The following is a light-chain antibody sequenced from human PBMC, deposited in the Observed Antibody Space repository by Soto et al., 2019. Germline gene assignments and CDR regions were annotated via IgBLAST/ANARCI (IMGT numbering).Light chain of an antibody. CDR1: SSDVGGYNF. J-gene: IGLJ3*02. CDR2: DVT. Sequence: QSALTQPRSVSGSPGQSVTISCTGASSDVGGYNFVSWYQQHPGKAPKLMIYDVTERPSGVPDRFSGSKSGNTASLTISGLPAEDEADYYCCSYAGIYTLVFGGGTKLPVL. V-gene: IGLV2-11*01. CDR3: CSYAGIYTLV.